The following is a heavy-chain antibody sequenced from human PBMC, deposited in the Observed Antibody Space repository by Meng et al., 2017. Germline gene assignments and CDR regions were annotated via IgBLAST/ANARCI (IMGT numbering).Heavy chain of an antibody. CDR1: GFTLSTNGVG. CDR3: VHRQDYYGSGNHFDY. J-gene: IGHJ4*02. V-gene: IGHV2-5*02. Sequence: QLSLKECRLTLVEPTPSPTLTRTFSGFTLSTNGVGVGRSRHPPGKALEWLALSYWDDDKRYSTTLKSRLTITKDTSKNQVVITMTNMDPVDTGTYYCVHRQDYYGSGNHFDYWGQGTLVTVPS. CDR2: SYWDDDK. D-gene: IGHD3-10*01.